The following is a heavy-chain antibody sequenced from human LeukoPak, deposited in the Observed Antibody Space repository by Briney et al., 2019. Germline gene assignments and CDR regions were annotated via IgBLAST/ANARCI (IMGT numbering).Heavy chain of an antibody. J-gene: IGHJ4*02. V-gene: IGHV3-30*18. CDR3: AKDPRITTIVGLYYFDY. Sequence: PGRSLSLSCAASGFTFSSYAMHWVRQAPGKGLEWVAVISYDGSNKDYADSVKVRFAISRYNSKNTLYLQMNSLRAVDAGAYYCAKDPRITTIVGLYYFDYWGQGTLVTVSS. CDR1: GFTFSSYA. D-gene: IGHD3-22*01. CDR2: ISYDGSNK.